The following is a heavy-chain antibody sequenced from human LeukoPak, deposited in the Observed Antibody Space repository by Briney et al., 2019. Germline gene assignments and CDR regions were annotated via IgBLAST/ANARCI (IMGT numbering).Heavy chain of an antibody. CDR1: GGSISSYY. CDR3: ARDRYYYDSSGYYNIFDY. J-gene: IGHJ4*02. V-gene: IGHV4-4*07. D-gene: IGHD3-22*01. Sequence: PSETLSLTCTVSGGSISSYYWSWIRQPAGKGLEWIGRIYTSGSTNYNPSLKSRVTISVDTSKNQFSLKLSSVTAADTAVYYCARDRYYYDSSGYYNIFDYWGQGTLVTVSS. CDR2: IYTSGST.